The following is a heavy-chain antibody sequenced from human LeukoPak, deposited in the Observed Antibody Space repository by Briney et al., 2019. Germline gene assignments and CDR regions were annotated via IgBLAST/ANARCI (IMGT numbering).Heavy chain of an antibody. CDR1: GYTFTTHK. V-gene: IGHV1-46*01. CDR3: ARDGGSYSSDF. J-gene: IGHJ4*02. CDR2: ISPTDGIA. Sequence: ASVKVSCKASGYTFTTHKMHWVRQAVGQGLEWMGIISPTDGIARYAHKFQGRVTMTRDTSTSTVYMDLSSLTSVDTALYYCARDGGSYSSDFWGQGTLVTVSS. D-gene: IGHD1-26*01.